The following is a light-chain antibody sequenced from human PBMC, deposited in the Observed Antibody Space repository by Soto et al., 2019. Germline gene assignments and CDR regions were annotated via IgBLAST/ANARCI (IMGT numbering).Light chain of an antibody. Sequence: AIRMTQSPSSLSASTGDRVTITCRVSHGISSDCAWYQRNPGKALKLLIYDATKLQSGFPSRCIGSGTGTDFTLTISSLQPEDFGTYDCQQYNSYWTFGQGTKVDIK. CDR1: HGISSD. V-gene: IGKV1-8*01. J-gene: IGKJ1*01. CDR2: DAT. CDR3: QQYNSYWT.